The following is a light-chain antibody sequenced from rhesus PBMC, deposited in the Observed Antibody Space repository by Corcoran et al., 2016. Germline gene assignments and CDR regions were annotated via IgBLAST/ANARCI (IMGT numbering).Light chain of an antibody. Sequence: DIQMTQSPSSLSASVGDRVTITCRASRAITNDLAWYQQKPGEPPKLLIYGASSLQGGIPSRCSGSGSGTDFTLTINRLQSEDFATYYCQHYYSSPYTFGQGTKVDIK. J-gene: IGKJ2*01. V-gene: IGKV1-33*02. CDR1: RAITND. CDR2: GAS. CDR3: QHYYSSPYT.